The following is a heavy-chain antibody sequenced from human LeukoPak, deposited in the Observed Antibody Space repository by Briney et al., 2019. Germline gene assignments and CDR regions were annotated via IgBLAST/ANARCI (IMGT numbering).Heavy chain of an antibody. CDR3: ARFAVTTAGDY. Sequence: GGSLRLSCAASGFTFSSYWMHWVRHAPGKGLVWVSRITGDGSGANYADSVEGRFTISRDNANNTLYLQMNSLRAEDTAVYYCARFAVTTAGDYWGQGTLVTVSS. D-gene: IGHD1-1*01. J-gene: IGHJ4*02. CDR2: ITGDGSGA. V-gene: IGHV3-74*01. CDR1: GFTFSSYW.